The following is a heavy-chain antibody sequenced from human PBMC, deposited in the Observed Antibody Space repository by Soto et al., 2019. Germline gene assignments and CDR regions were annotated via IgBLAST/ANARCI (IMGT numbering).Heavy chain of an antibody. CDR2: INAGNGNT. CDR3: ARAGGYYGDYDYFDY. J-gene: IGHJ4*02. CDR1: GYTFTSYG. Sequence: ASVKVSCKASGYTFTSYGISWVRQAPGQRLEWMGWINAGNGNTKYSQKFQGRVTITRDTSASTAYMELSSLRSEDTAVYYCARAGGYYGDYDYFDYWGQGTLVTVSS. V-gene: IGHV1-3*01. D-gene: IGHD4-17*01.